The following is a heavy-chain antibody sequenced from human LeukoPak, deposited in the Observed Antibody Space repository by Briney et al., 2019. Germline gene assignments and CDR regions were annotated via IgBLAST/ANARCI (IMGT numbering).Heavy chain of an antibody. CDR2: IIPIFGTA. Sequence: ASVKVSCKASGGTFSSYAISWVRQAPGQGLEWMGGIIPIFGTANYAQKFQGRVTITTDESTSTAYMELSSLRSEDTAVYYCARAVAVAGKGGWFDPWGQGTLVTVSS. D-gene: IGHD6-19*01. V-gene: IGHV1-69*05. CDR3: ARAVAVAGKGGWFDP. CDR1: GGTFSSYA. J-gene: IGHJ5*02.